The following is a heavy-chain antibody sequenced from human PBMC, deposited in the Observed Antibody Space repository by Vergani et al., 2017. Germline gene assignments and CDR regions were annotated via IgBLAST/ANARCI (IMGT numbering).Heavy chain of an antibody. D-gene: IGHD2/OR15-2a*01. CDR1: GFTFSDFS. CDR3: AGDCNSGGRPGNYGIDL. V-gene: IGHV3-21*06. Sequence: VQLVESGGGLVKPGGSLRLSCAASGFTFSDFSMSWVRQAPGKGLEWVAFIGSSGPYINYADSVKGRFIISRDNTNNSLFLQFRSLGAEDAAVYYCAGDCNSGGRPGNYGIDLWGQGATVTVSS. CDR2: IGSSGPYI. J-gene: IGHJ6*02.